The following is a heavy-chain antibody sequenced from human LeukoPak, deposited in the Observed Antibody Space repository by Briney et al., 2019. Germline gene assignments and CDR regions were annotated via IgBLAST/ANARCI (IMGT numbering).Heavy chain of an antibody. D-gene: IGHD6-13*01. CDR1: GYSISSSNW. J-gene: IGHJ1*01. Sequence: PSETLSLTCGVSGYSISSSNWWGWIRQPPGKGLEWIGYIHYSGSAYYNPPLKSRVTMSVDTSKNQFSLKLNSVTAVDTAVYYCASRMYGSSGRYFHHWGQGTLVTVSS. CDR2: IHYSGSA. CDR3: ASRMYGSSGRYFHH. V-gene: IGHV4-28*01.